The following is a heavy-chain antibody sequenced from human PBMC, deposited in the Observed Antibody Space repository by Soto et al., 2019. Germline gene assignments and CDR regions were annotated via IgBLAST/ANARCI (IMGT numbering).Heavy chain of an antibody. CDR2: IIPIFGTA. J-gene: IGHJ6*02. V-gene: IGHV1-69*13. D-gene: IGHD4-17*01. CDR3: ARSGWGGHDYGDSMGDGVGNYYYGMDV. CDR1: GGTFSSYA. Sequence: VASVKVSCKASGGTFSSYAISWVRQAPGQGLEWMGGIIPIFGTANYAQKFQGRVTITADESTSTAYRERSSLGSEDTAVYYCARSGWGGHDYGDSMGDGVGNYYYGMDVWGQGTTVTVSS.